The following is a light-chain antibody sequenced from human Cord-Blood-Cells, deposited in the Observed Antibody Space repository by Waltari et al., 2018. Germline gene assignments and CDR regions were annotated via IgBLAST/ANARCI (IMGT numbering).Light chain of an antibody. Sequence: ELVMPQSPATLSACPGERATLACRASQSVRSNLAWYQQKPGQAPRLLIYGASTRATVIPARFSGSGSGTEFTLTISSLQSEDFAVYYCQQYNNWPPFTFGPGTKVDIK. CDR3: QQYNNWPPFT. CDR1: QSVRSN. V-gene: IGKV3D-15*01. CDR2: GAS. J-gene: IGKJ3*01.